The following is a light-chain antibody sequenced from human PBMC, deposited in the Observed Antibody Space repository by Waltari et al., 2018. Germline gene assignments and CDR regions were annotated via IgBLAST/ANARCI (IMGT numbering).Light chain of an antibody. J-gene: IGKJ1*01. CDR2: KAS. CDR3: QQYNSAPPT. V-gene: IGKV1-5*03. Sequence: DIKMTQSPSSLSASEGDKVPITCRASQGISSWLAWYQQKPGKAPKLLIYKASSLQSGVPSRFSGSESGTDFTLTISSLQPEDFASYYCQQYNSAPPTFGQGTKVEIK. CDR1: QGISSW.